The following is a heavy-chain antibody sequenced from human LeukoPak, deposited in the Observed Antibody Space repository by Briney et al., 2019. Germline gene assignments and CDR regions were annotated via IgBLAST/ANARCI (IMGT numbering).Heavy chain of an antibody. CDR3: AKDLGDSSGYNPFDY. J-gene: IGHJ4*02. V-gene: IGHV3-23*01. D-gene: IGHD3-22*01. Sequence: GGSLRLSCAASGFTFSSYAMSWVRQAPGKGLEWVSAISGSGGSTYYADSVKGRFTISRDNSKNTLYLQMNSLRAEDTAIYYCAKDLGDSSGYNPFDYWGQGTLVTVPS. CDR1: GFTFSSYA. CDR2: ISGSGGST.